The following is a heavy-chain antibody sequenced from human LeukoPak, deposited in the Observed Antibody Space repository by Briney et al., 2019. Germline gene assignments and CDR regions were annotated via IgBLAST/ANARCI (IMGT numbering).Heavy chain of an antibody. CDR1: GFTFSGYW. CDR3: ARDSGSPYYFDY. J-gene: IGHJ4*02. CDR2: INTDGSSI. D-gene: IGHD1-26*01. V-gene: IGHV3-74*01. Sequence: GGSLRLSCAASGFTFSGYWMYCVRQAPGKGLVWVSRINTDGSSIIYADSVKGRFTISRDNAKNSLYLQMNSLRAEDTAVYYCARDSGSPYYFDYWGQGTLVTVSS.